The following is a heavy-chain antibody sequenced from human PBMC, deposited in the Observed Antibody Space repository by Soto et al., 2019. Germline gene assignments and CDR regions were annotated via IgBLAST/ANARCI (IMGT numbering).Heavy chain of an antibody. V-gene: IGHV5-51*01. D-gene: IGHD2-15*01. CDR3: AMTPDCSGGSCYPLVGAFDI. CDR1: GYSFTSYW. CDR2: IYPGDSDT. J-gene: IGHJ3*02. Sequence: GESLKISCKGSGYSFTSYWIGWVRQMPGKGLEWMGIIYPGDSDTRYSPSFQGQVTISADKSISTAYLQWSSLKASDTAMYYCAMTPDCSGGSCYPLVGAFDIWGQGTMVTVSS.